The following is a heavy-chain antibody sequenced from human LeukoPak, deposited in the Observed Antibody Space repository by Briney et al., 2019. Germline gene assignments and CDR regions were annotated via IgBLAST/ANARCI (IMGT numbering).Heavy chain of an antibody. J-gene: IGHJ4*02. Sequence: GGSLRLSCAASGFTFSSYSMNWVRQAPGKGLEWVSSISSSSCYIYYADSVKGRFTISRDNAKNSLYLQMNSLRAEDTAVYYCARLGYCGGDCYSAFDYWGQGTLVTVSS. V-gene: IGHV3-21*01. CDR3: ARLGYCGGDCYSAFDY. D-gene: IGHD2-21*02. CDR2: ISSSSCYI. CDR1: GFTFSSYS.